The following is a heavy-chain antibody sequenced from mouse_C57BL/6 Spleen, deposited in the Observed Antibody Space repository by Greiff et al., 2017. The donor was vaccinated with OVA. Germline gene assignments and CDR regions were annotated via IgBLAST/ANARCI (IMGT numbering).Heavy chain of an antibody. D-gene: IGHD1-1*01. CDR2: IYPRSGNT. J-gene: IGHJ4*01. V-gene: IGHV1-81*01. CDR1: GYTFTSYG. Sequence: VKLVESGAELARPGASVKLSCKASGYTFTSYGISWVKQRTGQGLEWIGEIYPRSGNTYYNEKFKGKATLTADKSSSTAYMELRSLTSEDSAVYFCAREGGSRHAMDYWGQGTSVTVSS. CDR3: AREGGSRHAMDY.